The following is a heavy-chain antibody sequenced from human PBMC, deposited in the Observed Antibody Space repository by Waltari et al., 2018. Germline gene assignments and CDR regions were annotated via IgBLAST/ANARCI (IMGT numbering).Heavy chain of an antibody. CDR3: ARFRPAEIVVVPSEAFDI. CDR1: GGSFSGYY. Sequence: QVQLQQWGAGLLKPSETLSLTCAVYGGSFSGYYWSWIRQPPGKGLEWIGEINHSGSTHYNPSLKSRVTISVDTSKNQFSLKLSSVTAADTAVYYCARFRPAEIVVVPSEAFDIWGQGTMVTVSS. CDR2: INHSGST. D-gene: IGHD2-15*01. V-gene: IGHV4-34*01. J-gene: IGHJ3*02.